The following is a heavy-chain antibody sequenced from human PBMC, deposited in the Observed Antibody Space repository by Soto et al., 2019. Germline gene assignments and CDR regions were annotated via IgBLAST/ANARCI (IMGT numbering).Heavy chain of an antibody. CDR3: ARRKGDYYDSSGYHYYFDY. D-gene: IGHD3-22*01. V-gene: IGHV1-2*02. Sequence: ASVNVSCKSSGYTFTGYYIHWGRQAPGQGLEWMGWINPNSGGTKSAQKFQGRVTMTRDTSISTAYMGLSRLRSDDTAVYYCARRKGDYYDSSGYHYYFDYWGQGTLVTVSS. CDR1: GYTFTGYY. J-gene: IGHJ4*02. CDR2: INPNSGGT.